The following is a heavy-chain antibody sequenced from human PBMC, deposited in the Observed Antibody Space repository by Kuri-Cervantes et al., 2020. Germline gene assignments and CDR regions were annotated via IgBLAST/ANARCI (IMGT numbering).Heavy chain of an antibody. Sequence: LSLTCAASGFSFSSYGMHWVRQAPGKGLEWVAVISYDGGNKYYADSLKGRFTISRDNSKNTLYLQMNSLRAEDTAVYYCARELRNDYWGQGTLVTVSS. CDR3: ARELRNDY. D-gene: IGHD4-17*01. V-gene: IGHV3-30*03. CDR2: ISYDGGNK. CDR1: GFSFSSYG. J-gene: IGHJ4*02.